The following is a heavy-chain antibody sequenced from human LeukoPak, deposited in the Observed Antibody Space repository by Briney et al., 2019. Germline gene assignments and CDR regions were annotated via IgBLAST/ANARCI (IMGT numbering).Heavy chain of an antibody. Sequence: GGSLRLSCTASRFNFRCYALNWVRQAPGKGLEWVALITFDGRTDSYADSVRGRFTISRDNSKNTLSLQMNSLTVDDTAVYYCARGTWGVVGIGHGYFDNWGEGTLVTVSS. CDR1: RFNFRCYA. CDR2: ITFDGRTD. D-gene: IGHD3-3*01. J-gene: IGHJ1*01. V-gene: IGHV3-30*04. CDR3: ARGTWGVVGIGHGYFDN.